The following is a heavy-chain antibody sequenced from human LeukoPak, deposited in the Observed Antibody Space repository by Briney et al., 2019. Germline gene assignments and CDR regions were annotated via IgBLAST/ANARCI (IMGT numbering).Heavy chain of an antibody. CDR3: AREGRYYYGSGSHSVDAFDI. Sequence: PGGSLRLSCAASGFTFSDYYMSWILQAPGKGLEWVSYISSSGSTIYYADSVKGRFTISRDNAKDSLYLQMNSLRAEDTAVYYCAREGRYYYGSGSHSVDAFDIWGQGTMVTVSS. CDR1: GFTFSDYY. D-gene: IGHD3-10*01. CDR2: ISSSGSTI. V-gene: IGHV3-11*01. J-gene: IGHJ3*02.